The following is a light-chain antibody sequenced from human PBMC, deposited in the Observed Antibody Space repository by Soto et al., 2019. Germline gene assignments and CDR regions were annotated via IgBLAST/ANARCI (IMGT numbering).Light chain of an antibody. V-gene: IGKV3-11*01. CDR1: QRVGNY. Sequence: EVVLTQSPATLSLSPGEGATLSCRASQRVGNYLAWYQQKPDQAPRLLIYDASKRATGIPARFSGSGSGTDFTLTISGLEPEDFAVYYCQQPSTWPPAFGGGTTVDIK. CDR2: DAS. J-gene: IGKJ4*01. CDR3: QQPSTWPPA.